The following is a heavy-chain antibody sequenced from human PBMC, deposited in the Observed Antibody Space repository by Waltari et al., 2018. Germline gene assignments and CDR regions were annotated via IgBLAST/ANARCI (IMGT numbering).Heavy chain of an antibody. Sequence: QVQLVQSGAEVKKPGSSVKVSCKASGGTFSSYAISWVRQAPGQGLEWMGGSIPIVGTANYAQKFQGRVTITTDESTSTAYMELSSLRSEDTAVYYCARGGYSYGYLLAFDIWGQGTMVTVSS. V-gene: IGHV1-69*05. D-gene: IGHD5-18*01. CDR2: SIPIVGTA. CDR1: GGTFSSYA. CDR3: ARGGYSYGYLLAFDI. J-gene: IGHJ3*02.